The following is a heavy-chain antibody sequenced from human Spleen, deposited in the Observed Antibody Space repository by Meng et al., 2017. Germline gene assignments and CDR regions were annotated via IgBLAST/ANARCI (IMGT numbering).Heavy chain of an antibody. V-gene: IGHV4-34*01. D-gene: IGHD6-19*01. J-gene: IGHJ4*02. CDR2: INHSGST. CDR3: ARVLWDVAGPYYFDY. Sequence: VQPQQWGAGLLKPSETLSLTCAVYGGSFSGYYWSWIRQPPGKGLEWIGEINHSGSTNYNPSLKSLVTISVDTSKNQFSLKLSSVTAADTAVYYCARVLWDVAGPYYFDYWGQGTLVTV. CDR1: GGSFSGYY.